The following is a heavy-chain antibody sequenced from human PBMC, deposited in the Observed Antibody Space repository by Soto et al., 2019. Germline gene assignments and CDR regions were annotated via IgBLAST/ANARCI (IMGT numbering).Heavy chain of an antibody. CDR3: AREGPPDIAWFDP. CDR2: SA. V-gene: IGHV1-69*01. D-gene: IGHD2-15*01. Sequence: QVQLVQSGAEVKKPGSSVKVSCKASGGTFSIYTISWVRQAPGQGLEWMGGSANSAQKFQGRLTVTAYESTSTVYLALSRLTSEDTAVYYCAREGPPDIAWFDPWGQGTLVSVSS. J-gene: IGHJ5*02. CDR1: GGTFSIYT.